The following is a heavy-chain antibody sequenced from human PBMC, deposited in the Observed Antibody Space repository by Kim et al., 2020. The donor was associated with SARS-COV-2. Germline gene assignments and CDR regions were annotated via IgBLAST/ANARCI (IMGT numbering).Heavy chain of an antibody. J-gene: IGHJ1*01. V-gene: IGHV3-74*03. CDR1: GFTLWNYL. D-gene: IGHD3-22*01. CDR2: IHSYVRIT. CDR3: AIAGDYDISGYYGFFHH. Sequence: GGSLRLSCAASGFTLWNYLMNLFLQTPGECLVCVSRIHSYVRITEYLDSVKWRFTISRDNAKNTLYLQMNSLRPEDTAVYYCAIAGDYDISGYYGFFHHCGQGALVTVAS.